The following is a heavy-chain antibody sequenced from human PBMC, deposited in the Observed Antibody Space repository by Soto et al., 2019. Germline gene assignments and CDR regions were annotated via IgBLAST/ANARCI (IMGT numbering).Heavy chain of an antibody. CDR2: INGRSNYK. V-gene: IGHV3-21*01. J-gene: IGHJ4*01. D-gene: IGHD1-26*01. Sequence: GSLRVSCATCGFMFRTYVMNWVRQAPGKGLEWVSSINGRSNYKYYANSVRGRFTISRDNAKNSLFLQMSRLTAEDTAVYYCAREDGIAGETSAFDYWGHGTLVTVSS. CDR3: AREDGIAGETSAFDY. CDR1: GFMFRTYV.